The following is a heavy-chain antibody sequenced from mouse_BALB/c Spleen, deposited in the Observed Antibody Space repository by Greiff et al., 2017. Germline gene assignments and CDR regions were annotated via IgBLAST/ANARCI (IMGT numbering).Heavy chain of an antibody. CDR3: ARRGDGNYWYFDV. CDR2: ISSGGSYT. J-gene: IGHJ1*01. CDR1: GFTFSSYA. Sequence: EVQGVESGGGLVKPGGSLKLSCAASGFTFSSYAMSWVRQTPEKRLEWVATISSGGSYTYYPDSVKGRFTISRDNAKNTLYLQMRSLRSEDTAMYYCARRGDGNYWYFDVWGAGTTVTVSS. D-gene: IGHD2-1*01. V-gene: IGHV5-9-3*01.